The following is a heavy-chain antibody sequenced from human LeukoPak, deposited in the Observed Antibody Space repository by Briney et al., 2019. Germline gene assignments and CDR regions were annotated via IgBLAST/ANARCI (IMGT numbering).Heavy chain of an antibody. CDR3: ARGGDPIVVVPAALTDWFDP. Sequence: SETLSLTCTVSGYSITRGYYWGWIRHPPGNGLEWIGRVYHSANTYYNPSLKGRVTISVDTSKNQFSLKLSPVTAADTAVYYCARGGDPIVVVPAALTDWFDPWGQGTLATVSS. CDR1: GYSITRGYY. V-gene: IGHV4-38-2*02. D-gene: IGHD2-2*01. CDR2: VYHSANT. J-gene: IGHJ5*02.